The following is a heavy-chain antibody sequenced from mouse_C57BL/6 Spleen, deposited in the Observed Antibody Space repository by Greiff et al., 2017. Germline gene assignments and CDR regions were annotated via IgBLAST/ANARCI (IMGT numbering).Heavy chain of an antibody. V-gene: IGHV1-26*01. J-gene: IGHJ2*01. CDR3: ARSSSYYGSSYDY. D-gene: IGHD1-1*01. Sequence: EVQLQQSGPELVKPGASVKISCKASGYTFTDYYMNWVKQSHGKSLEWIGDINPNNGGTSYNQKFKGKATLTVDKSSSTAYMELRSLTSEDSAVYYCARSSSYYGSSYDYWGQGTTLTVSS. CDR2: INPNNGGT. CDR1: GYTFTDYY.